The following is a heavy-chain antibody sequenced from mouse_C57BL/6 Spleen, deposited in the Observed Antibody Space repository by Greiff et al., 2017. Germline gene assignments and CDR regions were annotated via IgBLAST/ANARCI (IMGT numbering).Heavy chain of an antibody. J-gene: IGHJ4*01. V-gene: IGHV10-1*01. CDR1: GFSFNSYA. D-gene: IGHD3-3*01. CDR3: VRRDAYYAMDD. CDR2: IRSKSNNYAT. Sequence: GGGLVQPKGSLKLSCAASGFSFNSYAMHWVRQAPGKGLEWVARIRSKSNNYATYYAESVKDRFTISRDDSGSMLYLQMNNLKTEDTAMHYCVRRDAYYAMDDWGEGTSVTVSS.